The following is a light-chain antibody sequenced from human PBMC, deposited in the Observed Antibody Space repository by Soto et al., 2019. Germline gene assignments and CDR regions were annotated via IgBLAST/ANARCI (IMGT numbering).Light chain of an antibody. J-gene: IGKJ5*01. Sequence: EVVLTQSPATLSVSPGERATLSCRASNNINTILAWYQQKPGQAPRLLIYGASTRATGIPARFSGSGSGTEFALAITSLQSEDFAVYYCQQYNNWPITFGQGTRLEI. CDR1: NNINTI. CDR2: GAS. CDR3: QQYNNWPIT. V-gene: IGKV3-15*01.